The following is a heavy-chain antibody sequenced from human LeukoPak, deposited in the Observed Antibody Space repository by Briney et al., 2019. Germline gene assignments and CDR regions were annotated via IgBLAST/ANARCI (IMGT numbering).Heavy chain of an antibody. CDR1: GFTVSTNY. CDR3: AREEFDF. V-gene: IGHV3-66*01. Sequence: PGGSLRLSCTASGFTVSTNYMTWVRQAPGKGLEWVSLIFSGGETYYADSVKGRFTICKDNSKNTVFLQMNSLRAEDTGVYFCAREEFDFWGQGTLVTVSS. CDR2: IFSGGET. J-gene: IGHJ4*02.